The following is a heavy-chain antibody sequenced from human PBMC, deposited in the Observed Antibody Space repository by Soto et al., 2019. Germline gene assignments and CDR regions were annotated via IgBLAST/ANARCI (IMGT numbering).Heavy chain of an antibody. CDR3: ARDRDDYGSGNYYNRIDF. Sequence: QVQLVQSGAEVKKPGSSAKVSCKASGGIFSTYAISWLRQAPGQGLEWMGGIIPILGTPNYAQRFQGRVTITADESTSTAYMELSRLRSEDTAVYYCARDRDDYGSGNYYNRIDFWGQGTLVTVSS. CDR1: GGIFSTYA. CDR2: IIPILGTP. D-gene: IGHD3-10*01. J-gene: IGHJ4*02. V-gene: IGHV1-69*01.